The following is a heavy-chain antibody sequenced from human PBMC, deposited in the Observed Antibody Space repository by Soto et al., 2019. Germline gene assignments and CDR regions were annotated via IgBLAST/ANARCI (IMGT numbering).Heavy chain of an antibody. Sequence: EVQLVESGGGLVQPGGSLRLSCAASGFGFNGYDMHWVRQAPGKNLEWVAAISTAGDTYYLGAVKGRFTIYREDAKNSLTHKMNSLRVGDTAVSYCARGGDRFDWIDVWGQGTTVTVSS. CDR3: ARGGDRFDWIDV. CDR1: GFGFNGYD. V-gene: IGHV3-13*01. J-gene: IGHJ6*02. CDR2: ISTAGDT. D-gene: IGHD3-9*01.